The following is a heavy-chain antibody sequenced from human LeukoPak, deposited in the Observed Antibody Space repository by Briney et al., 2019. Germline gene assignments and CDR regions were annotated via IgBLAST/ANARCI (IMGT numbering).Heavy chain of an antibody. Sequence: PWASVKVSCKASGYSFIGYYMHWVRQAPGQGLEWMGWINPDSGGTNYAQKFQGRFTMTRDTSISTAYMELTKLKSDDTAVYYCARDVRGDYQYIDVWGKGTTVTISS. J-gene: IGHJ6*03. CDR3: ARDVRGDYQYIDV. CDR1: GYSFIGYY. CDR2: INPDSGGT. V-gene: IGHV1-2*02.